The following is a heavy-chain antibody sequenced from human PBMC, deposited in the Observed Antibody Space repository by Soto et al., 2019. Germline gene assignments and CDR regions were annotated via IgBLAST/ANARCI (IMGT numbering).Heavy chain of an antibody. CDR1: GYTFTGYY. D-gene: IGHD4-17*01. V-gene: IGHV1-2*04. CDR3: ATRLTTAVNDAFDI. CDR2: INPNSGGT. J-gene: IGHJ3*02. Sequence: ASVTVCCKASGYTFTGYYMHWVRQAHGQGLEWMGWINPNSGGTNYAQKFQGWVTMTRDTSISTAYMELSRLRSDDTAVYYCATRLTTAVNDAFDIWGQGTMVTVSS.